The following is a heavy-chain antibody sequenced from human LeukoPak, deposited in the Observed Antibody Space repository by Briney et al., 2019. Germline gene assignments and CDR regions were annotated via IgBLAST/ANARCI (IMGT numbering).Heavy chain of an antibody. CDR2: ISSSSSYI. J-gene: IGHJ4*02. D-gene: IGHD4-17*01. CDR3: ARDLDTVTTAFDY. Sequence: GGSLRLSCAASGFTFSSYSMNWVRQAPGKGLEWVSSISSSSSYIYYADSVKGRFAISRDNAKNSLYLQMNSLRAEDTAVYYCARDLDTVTTAFDYWGQGTLVTVSS. V-gene: IGHV3-21*01. CDR1: GFTFSSYS.